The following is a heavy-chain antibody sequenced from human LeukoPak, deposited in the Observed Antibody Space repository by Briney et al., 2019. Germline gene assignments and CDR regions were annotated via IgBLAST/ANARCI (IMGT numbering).Heavy chain of an antibody. CDR3: ARATNNYDFRSGYQFDP. Sequence: SETLSLTCAVYGGSFSGYYWSWIRQPPGKGLEWIGEINHSGSTNYNPSLKSRVTISVDTSKNQFSLKLSSVTAADTAVYYCARATNNYDFRSGYQFDPWGQGTLVTVSS. J-gene: IGHJ5*02. V-gene: IGHV4-34*01. D-gene: IGHD3-3*01. CDR2: INHSGST. CDR1: GGSFSGYY.